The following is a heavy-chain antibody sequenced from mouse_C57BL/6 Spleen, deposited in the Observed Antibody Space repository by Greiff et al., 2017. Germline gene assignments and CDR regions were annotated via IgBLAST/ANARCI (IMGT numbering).Heavy chain of an antibody. CDR2: IDPSDSYT. Sequence: QVQLQQPGAELVKPGASVKLSCKASGYTFTSYWMQWVKQRPGQGLEWIGEIDPSDSYTNYNQKFKGKATLTVDPSSSTAYMQLSSLTSEDSAVYYCAGLTGTLFDYWGQGTTLTVSS. CDR1: GYTFTSYW. CDR3: AGLTGTLFDY. V-gene: IGHV1-50*01. D-gene: IGHD4-1*01. J-gene: IGHJ2*01.